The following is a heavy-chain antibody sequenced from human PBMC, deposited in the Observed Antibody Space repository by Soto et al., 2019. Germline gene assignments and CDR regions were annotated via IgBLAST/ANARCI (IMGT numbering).Heavy chain of an antibody. J-gene: IGHJ6*02. CDR2: IIPIFGTA. V-gene: IGHV1-69*13. CDR3: AARVRVGDYYYYGMDV. CDR1: GGTFSSYA. Sequence: SVKVSCKASGGTFSSYAISWVRQAPGQGLEWMGGIIPIFGTANYAQKFQGRVTITADESTSTAYMELSSLRSEDTAVYYCAARVRVGDYYYYGMDVWGQGTTVTVSS. D-gene: IGHD3-10*01.